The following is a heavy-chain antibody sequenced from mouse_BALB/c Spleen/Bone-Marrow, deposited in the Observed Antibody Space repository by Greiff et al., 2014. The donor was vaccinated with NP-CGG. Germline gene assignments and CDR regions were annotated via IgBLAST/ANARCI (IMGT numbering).Heavy chain of an antibody. D-gene: IGHD1-2*01. CDR3: ARRGRGFSWFAY. J-gene: IGHJ3*01. V-gene: IGHV1-9*01. Sequence: VQLQQSGTELMKPGASVKISCKATGYTFSSYWIEWVNQRPGHGLEWIGEILPGSGSTNYNEKFKGKATFTADTSSNTAYMQLRSLASEDSAVYYCARRGRGFSWFAYWGQGTLVTVSA. CDR1: GYTFSSYW. CDR2: ILPGSGST.